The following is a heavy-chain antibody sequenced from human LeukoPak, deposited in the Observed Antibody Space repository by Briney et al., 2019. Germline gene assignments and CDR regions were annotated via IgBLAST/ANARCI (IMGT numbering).Heavy chain of an antibody. CDR1: GGSFSGYY. CDR2: INHSGST. J-gene: IGHJ4*02. Sequence: SETLSLTCAVYGGSFSGYYWSWIRQPPGKGLEWIGEINHSGSTNYSPSLKSRVTISVDTSKNQFSLKLSSVTAADTAVYYCARESGTERYFDYWGQGTLVTVSS. D-gene: IGHD1-26*01. V-gene: IGHV4-34*01. CDR3: ARESGTERYFDY.